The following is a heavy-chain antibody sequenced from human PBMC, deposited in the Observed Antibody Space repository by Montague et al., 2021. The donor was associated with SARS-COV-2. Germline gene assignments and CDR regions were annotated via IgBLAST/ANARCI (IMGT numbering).Heavy chain of an antibody. Sequence: SETRSLTCTVSGGSISRYSWTWIRQPPGEGLEWIGYIYNSGSTNYNPSLTSRVTISVDTSKNQFSLKLSSVAAADTAVYYCARVGRGSSWYEVAFDIWGQGTMVTVSS. CDR2: IYNSGST. V-gene: IGHV4-59*01. CDR1: GGSISRYS. CDR3: ARVGRGSSWYEVAFDI. J-gene: IGHJ3*02. D-gene: IGHD6-13*01.